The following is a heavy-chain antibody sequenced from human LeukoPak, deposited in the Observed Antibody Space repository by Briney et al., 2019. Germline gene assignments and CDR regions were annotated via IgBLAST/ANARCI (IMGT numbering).Heavy chain of an antibody. CDR3: AKDGAYSSSPVDY. V-gene: IGHV3-30*02. J-gene: IGHJ4*02. CDR2: IRYDGSNK. Sequence: GGSLRLSCAASGFTFSSYGMHWVRQAPGKGLEWVAFIRYDGSNKYYADSVKGRFTISRDNSKNTLYLQMNSLRAEDTAVYYCAKDGAYSSSPVDYWGQGTLVTVSS. D-gene: IGHD6-6*01. CDR1: GFTFSSYG.